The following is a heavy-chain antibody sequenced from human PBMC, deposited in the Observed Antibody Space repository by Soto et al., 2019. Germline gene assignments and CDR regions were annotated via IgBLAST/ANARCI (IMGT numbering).Heavy chain of an antibody. J-gene: IGHJ5*02. Sequence: GGSLRLSCAASGFTSSSYAMSWVRQAPGKGLEWVSAISGSGGSTYYADSVKGRFTISRDNSKNTLYLQMNSLRAEDTAVYYCAKNPDIVVVVAATPVWFDPWGQGTLVTVSS. CDR1: GFTSSSYA. D-gene: IGHD2-15*01. CDR2: ISGSGGST. CDR3: AKNPDIVVVVAATPVWFDP. V-gene: IGHV3-23*01.